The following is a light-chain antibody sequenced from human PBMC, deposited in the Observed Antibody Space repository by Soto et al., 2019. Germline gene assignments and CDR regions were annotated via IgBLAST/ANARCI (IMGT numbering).Light chain of an antibody. J-gene: IGKJ2*01. CDR1: QSVSSSY. Sequence: EIVLTQSPGTLSLSPGERATLSCRASQSVSSSYLAWYQQKPGLAPRLLIYGASSRASGIPDRFSGSGSGADFTLTSSRLEPEDFGVYSGQHYGCSPPVNFGQGTKLEIK. CDR2: GAS. V-gene: IGKV3-20*01. CDR3: QHYGCSPPVN.